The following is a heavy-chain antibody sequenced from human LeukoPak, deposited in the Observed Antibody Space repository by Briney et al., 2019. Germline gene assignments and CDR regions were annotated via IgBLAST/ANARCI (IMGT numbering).Heavy chain of an antibody. CDR1: GFTFSSYA. V-gene: IGHV3-30-3*01. CDR2: ISYDGSNK. D-gene: IGHD5-12*01. J-gene: IGHJ3*02. Sequence: PGRSLRLSCAASGFTFSSYAMHWVRQAPGKGLEWVAAISYDGSNKYYADSVKGRFTISRDNSKNTLYLQMNSLRAEDTAVYYCARARWLRLYDAFDIWGQGTMVTVSS. CDR3: ARARWLRLYDAFDI.